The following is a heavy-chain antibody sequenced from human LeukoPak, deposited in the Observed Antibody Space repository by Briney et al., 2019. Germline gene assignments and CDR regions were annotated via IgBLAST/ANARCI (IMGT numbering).Heavy chain of an antibody. CDR2: ISAYIGNT. Sequence: GASVKVSCKASGYTFTSYGISWVRQAPGQGLEWMGWISAYIGNTNYAQKLQGRVTMTTDTSTSTAYMELRSLRSDDTAVYYCARVAAARRGYYYYYMDVWGKGTTVTVSS. CDR3: ARVAAARRGYYYYYMDV. CDR1: GYTFTSYG. D-gene: IGHD6-6*01. J-gene: IGHJ6*03. V-gene: IGHV1-18*01.